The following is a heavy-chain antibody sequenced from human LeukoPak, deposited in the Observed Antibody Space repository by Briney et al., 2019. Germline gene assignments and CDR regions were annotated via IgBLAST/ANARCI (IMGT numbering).Heavy chain of an antibody. Sequence: ASVKVSCKASGYTFTSYGISWVRQAPGQGLEWMGWISAYNGNTNYAQKLQGRVTMTTDTSTSTVYMELRSLRSDDTAVYYCARTSVSSWYADYWGQGTLVTVSS. V-gene: IGHV1-18*01. D-gene: IGHD6-13*01. CDR2: ISAYNGNT. J-gene: IGHJ4*02. CDR1: GYTFTSYG. CDR3: ARTSVSSWYADY.